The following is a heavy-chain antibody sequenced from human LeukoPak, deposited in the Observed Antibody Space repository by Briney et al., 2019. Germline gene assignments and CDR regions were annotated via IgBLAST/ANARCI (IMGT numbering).Heavy chain of an antibody. CDR3: ARDPIYYDSSGYYYY. CDR2: ISAYNANT. J-gene: IGHJ4*02. CDR1: GYTFTSYG. V-gene: IGHV1-18*01. D-gene: IGHD3-22*01. Sequence: GASVKVSCKASGYTFTSYGISWVRQAPGQGLEWMGWISAYNANTNYAQKLQGRVTMTTDTSTSTAYMELRSLRSDDTAVYYCARDPIYYDSSGYYYYWGQGTLVTVSS.